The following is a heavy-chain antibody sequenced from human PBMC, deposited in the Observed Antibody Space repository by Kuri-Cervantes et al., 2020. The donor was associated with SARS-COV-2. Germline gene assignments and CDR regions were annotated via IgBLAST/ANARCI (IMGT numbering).Heavy chain of an antibody. CDR2: INHSGNT. CDR3: ARLSFLWFGAQYYFDY. Sequence: ESLKISCAVYGGSFSDYYWSWVRQPPGKGLEWIGEINHSGNTNYDPSLKSRVTISIDTSKNQFSLKLSSVTAADTAVYYCARLSFLWFGAQYYFDYWGQGTLVTVSS. CDR1: GGSFSDYY. V-gene: IGHV4-34*01. J-gene: IGHJ4*02. D-gene: IGHD3-10*01.